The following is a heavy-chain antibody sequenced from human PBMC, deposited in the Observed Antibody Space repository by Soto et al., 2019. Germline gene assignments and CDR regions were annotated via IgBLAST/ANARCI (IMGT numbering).Heavy chain of an antibody. CDR2: ISYDGSNK. D-gene: IGHD3-22*01. V-gene: IGHV3-30*18. J-gene: IGHJ4*02. Sequence: QVQLVESGGGVVQPGRSLRLSCAASGFTFSSYGMHWVRQAPGKGLEWVAVISYDGSNKYYADSVKGRFTISRDNSKNTLYLQLNSLRAQDTAVYYSAKDPKLSGYYFYWGQGTLVTFSS. CDR3: AKDPKLSGYYFY. CDR1: GFTFSSYG.